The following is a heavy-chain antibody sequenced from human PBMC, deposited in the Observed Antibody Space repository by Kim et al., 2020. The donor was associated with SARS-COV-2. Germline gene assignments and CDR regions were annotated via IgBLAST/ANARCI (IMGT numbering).Heavy chain of an antibody. V-gene: IGHV4-34*01. Sequence: SETLSLTCAVYGGSFSGYYWSWIRQPPGKGLEWIGEINHSGSTNYNPSLKSRVTISVDTSKNQFSLKLSSVTAADTAVYYCARGRRYYDFWSGYFDYWGQGTLVTVSS. D-gene: IGHD3-3*01. J-gene: IGHJ4*02. CDR2: INHSGST. CDR3: ARGRRYYDFWSGYFDY. CDR1: GGSFSGYY.